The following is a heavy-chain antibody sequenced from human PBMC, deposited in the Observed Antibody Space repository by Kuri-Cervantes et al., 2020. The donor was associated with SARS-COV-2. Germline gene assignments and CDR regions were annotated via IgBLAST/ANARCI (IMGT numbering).Heavy chain of an antibody. CDR3: ARFTWVGATTTFDY. J-gene: IGHJ4*02. V-gene: IGHV3-11*01. CDR1: GFTLRDHY. Sequence: GESLKISCAASGFTLRDHYMTWIRQAPGKGLEWISYLSTTGSMIYYADSVKGRFTISRDNAKNSLYLQMNSLRAEDTAVYYCARFTWVGATTTFDYWGQGTLVTVSS. D-gene: IGHD1-26*01. CDR2: LSTTGSMI.